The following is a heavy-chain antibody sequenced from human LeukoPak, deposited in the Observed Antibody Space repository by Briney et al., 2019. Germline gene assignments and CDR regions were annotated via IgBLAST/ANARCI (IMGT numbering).Heavy chain of an antibody. V-gene: IGHV3-23*01. CDR2: ISISADMT. J-gene: IGHJ4*02. CDR1: GFPFSSQA. CDR3: ANEEVPNDY. D-gene: IGHD4/OR15-4a*01. Sequence: PGGSLRLSCEVSGFPFSSQAMSWVRQAPGRGLEWVSGISISADMTYYADSVQGRFIISRDNSKNTLYLQMDSLRVEDTAVYYCANEEVPNDYWGQGTLVTVSS.